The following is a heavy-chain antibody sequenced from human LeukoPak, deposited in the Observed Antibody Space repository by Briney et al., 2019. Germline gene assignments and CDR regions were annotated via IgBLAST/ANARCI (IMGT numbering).Heavy chain of an antibody. D-gene: IGHD2-2*01. V-gene: IGHV4-31*02. CDR2: IFYSGST. J-gene: IGHJ5*02. CDR3: TRVGPIIAGRHTSQRWFDP. CDR1: GFTFSSYS. Sequence: LRLSCAASGFTFSSYSMNWVRQHPGKGLEWIGYIFYSGSTYSIPSLRSRVTISVDTSKNQFSLKLSSVTAADTAVYYCTRVGPIIAGRHTSQRWFDPWGQGTLVTVSS.